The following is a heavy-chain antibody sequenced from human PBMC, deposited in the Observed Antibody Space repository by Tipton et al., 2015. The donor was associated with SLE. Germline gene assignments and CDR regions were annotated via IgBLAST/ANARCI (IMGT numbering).Heavy chain of an antibody. Sequence: TLSLTCAIYGGSFSDFYWSWIRQPPGKGLECIGEINHSGTTIYNPSLKSRVTISVDTSKNQFSLKLSSVTAADTAVNYCAGGVISYFDYWGQGTLVTVSS. CDR1: GGSFSDFY. CDR2: INHSGTT. D-gene: IGHD3-22*01. V-gene: IGHV4-34*01. J-gene: IGHJ4*02. CDR3: AGGVISYFDY.